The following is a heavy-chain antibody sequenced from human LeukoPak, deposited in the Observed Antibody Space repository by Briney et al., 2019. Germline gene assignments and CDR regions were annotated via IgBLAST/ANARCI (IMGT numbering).Heavy chain of an antibody. CDR1: GGSISSSTYY. D-gene: IGHD3-22*01. J-gene: IGHJ4*02. CDR2: IYYSGST. CDR3: ARLHGAAYYSLNFDY. Sequence: SETLSLTCTVSGGSISSSTYYWGWIRQPPGKGLEWIGNIYYSGSTYYNPSLESRVTISVDTSKNQFSLKLSSVTAADTAVYYCARLHGAAYYSLNFDYWGQGTLVTVSS. V-gene: IGHV4-39*01.